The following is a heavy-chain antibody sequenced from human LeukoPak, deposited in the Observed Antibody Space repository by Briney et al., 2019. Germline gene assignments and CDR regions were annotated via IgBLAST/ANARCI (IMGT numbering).Heavy chain of an antibody. D-gene: IGHD4-11*01. CDR1: GGTFSSYA. Sequence: SVKVSCKASGGTFSSYAISWVRQAPGQGLEWMGGIIPIFGTANHAQKFQGRVTITADESTSTAYMELSSLRSEDTAVYYCARYAYGNNYFDYWGQGTLVTVSS. CDR3: ARYAYGNNYFDY. CDR2: IIPIFGTA. V-gene: IGHV1-69*13. J-gene: IGHJ4*02.